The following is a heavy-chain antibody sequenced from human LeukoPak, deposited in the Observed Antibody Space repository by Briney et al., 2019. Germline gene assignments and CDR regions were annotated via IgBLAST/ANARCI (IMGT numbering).Heavy chain of an antibody. CDR3: ARGSLYGEYVFDY. J-gene: IGHJ4*02. Sequence: PSGTLSLTCSVSDDPITMYYWTWIRQPPGKGLEWIGYVDHTGSTNFNPSLNGRVTIFRDTSRNLFSLRLTSVTAADTAVFFCARGSLYGEYVFDYWGQGTLVTVSS. CDR2: VDHTGST. D-gene: IGHD4-17*01. CDR1: DDPITMYY. V-gene: IGHV4-59*01.